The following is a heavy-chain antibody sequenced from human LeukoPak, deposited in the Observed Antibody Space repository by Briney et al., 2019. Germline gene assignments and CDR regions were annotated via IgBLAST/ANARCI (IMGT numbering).Heavy chain of an antibody. CDR1: RFNFASNW. Sequence: PGGSLRLSCAASRFNFASNWMHWVRQIPGKGLVWVSRINSGGSGTSYADSVEGRFTISRDNAKNTLYLQMNSLRAEDTAVYYCAGSLGPLTEYWGQGTLVTVSS. CDR2: INSGGSGT. V-gene: IGHV3-74*01. D-gene: IGHD7-27*01. CDR3: AGSLGPLTEY. J-gene: IGHJ4*02.